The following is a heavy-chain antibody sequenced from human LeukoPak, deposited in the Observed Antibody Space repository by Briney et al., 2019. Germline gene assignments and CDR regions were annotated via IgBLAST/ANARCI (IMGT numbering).Heavy chain of an antibody. CDR1: GYSLTSDG. D-gene: IGHD3-22*01. V-gene: IGHV1-18*01. J-gene: IGHJ5*02. CDR2: IGAYNGNA. Sequence: ASVKVACKASGYSLTSDGISCVRQAHGQGLEWMGWIGAYNGNANYAQKLQGGVTMTTDASTSTAYMELRSLRSDDTAVYYCARTRYYYDSSGYTLNWFDPWGQGTLVTVSS. CDR3: ARTRYYYDSSGYTLNWFDP.